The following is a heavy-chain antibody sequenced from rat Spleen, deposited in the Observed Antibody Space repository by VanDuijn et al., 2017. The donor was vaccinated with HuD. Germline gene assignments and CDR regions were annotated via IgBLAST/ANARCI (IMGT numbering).Heavy chain of an antibody. D-gene: IGHD1-12*01. Sequence: EVQLMESGGGLVQPGRSLKLSCAASGFTFSDYYMAWVRQAPTKGLEWVASISYDGGSTYYRDSVKGRFTISRDNAKRSLYLQMDSLRSEDTATYYDARRGYFDFWGPGTMGTVSS. CDR2: ISYDGGST. V-gene: IGHV5-20*01. CDR3: ARRGYFDF. CDR1: GFTFSDYY. J-gene: IGHJ1*01.